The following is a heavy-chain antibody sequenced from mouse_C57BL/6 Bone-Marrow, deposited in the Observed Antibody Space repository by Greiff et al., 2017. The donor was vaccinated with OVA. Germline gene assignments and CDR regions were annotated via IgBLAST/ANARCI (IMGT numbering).Heavy chain of an antibody. J-gene: IGHJ3*01. CDR3: ARYRLRYLTGWFAY. Sequence: QVQLQQPGAELVRPGTSVKLSCKASGYTFTSYWMHWVKQRPGQGLEWIGVIDPSDSYTNYNQKFKGKATLTVDTSSSTAYMQLSSLTSEDSAVYYCARYRLRYLTGWFAYWGQGTLVTVSA. CDR1: GYTFTSYW. V-gene: IGHV1-59*01. D-gene: IGHD1-1*01. CDR2: IDPSDSYT.